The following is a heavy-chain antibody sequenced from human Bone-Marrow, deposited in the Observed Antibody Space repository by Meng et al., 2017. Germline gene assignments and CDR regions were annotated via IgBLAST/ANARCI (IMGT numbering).Heavy chain of an antibody. V-gene: IGHV3-74*01. CDR1: GFTFSSYW. CDR3: ARGGYYGSGSQTIIDY. J-gene: IGHJ4*02. D-gene: IGHD3-10*01. CDR2: INSDGSST. Sequence: LTGAASGFTFSSYWMHWVRQAPGKGLGWVSRINSDGSSTSYADSVKGRFTISRDNAKNTLYLQMNSLRAEDTAVYYCARGGYYGSGSQTIIDYWGQGTLVTVSS.